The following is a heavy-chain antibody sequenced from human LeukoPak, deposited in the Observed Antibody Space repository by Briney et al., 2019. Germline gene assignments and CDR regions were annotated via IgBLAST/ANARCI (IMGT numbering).Heavy chain of an antibody. D-gene: IGHD4-17*01. CDR3: ARGWTGGDYPWPH. Sequence: SETLPLTCTVSGGSISSGSYYWNWIRQPAGKGLEWIGRIYTSGSTNYNPSLKSRVTISVDTSKNQFSLKLSSVTAADTAVYYCARGWTGGDYPWPHWGQGTLVTVSS. J-gene: IGHJ1*01. V-gene: IGHV4-61*02. CDR2: IYTSGST. CDR1: GGSISSGSYY.